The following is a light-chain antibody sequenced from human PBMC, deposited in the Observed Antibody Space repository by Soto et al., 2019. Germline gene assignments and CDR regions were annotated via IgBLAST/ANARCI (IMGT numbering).Light chain of an antibody. Sequence: QSALTQPPSASGSPGQSVTISCTGTSSDVGAYIFVSWYQQHPGKAPKLLIYDVNRRPPGVPDRFFGSKSGNTASLTVSGLQAEDEAQYYCAAWDDSLNGPVFGGGTKLTVL. V-gene: IGLV2-8*01. CDR2: DVN. CDR3: AAWDDSLNGPV. CDR1: SSDVGAYIF. J-gene: IGLJ3*02.